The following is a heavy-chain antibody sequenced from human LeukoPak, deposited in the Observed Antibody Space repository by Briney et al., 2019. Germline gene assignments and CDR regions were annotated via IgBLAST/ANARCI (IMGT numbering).Heavy chain of an antibody. CDR2: IYHSGST. CDR3: ARNADDSSSYPYFDY. CDR1: GGSISNYY. D-gene: IGHD3-22*01. V-gene: IGHV4-59*01. J-gene: IGHJ4*02. Sequence: SETLSLTCTVSGGSISNYYWSWIRQPPGKELEWIGYIYHSGSTNYNPSLKSRVTISQDTSKNQFSLKLSSVTAADTAVYYCARNADDSSSYPYFDYWGQGALVTVSS.